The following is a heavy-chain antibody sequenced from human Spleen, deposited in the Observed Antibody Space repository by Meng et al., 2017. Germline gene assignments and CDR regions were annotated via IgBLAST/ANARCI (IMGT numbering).Heavy chain of an antibody. CDR1: GYTFTTFS. D-gene: IGHD6-13*01. CDR3: ARDEDISAAGKLFGDY. CDR2: INTKTGNP. Sequence: ASVKVSCKASGYTFTTFSINWVRQAPGQGLEWMGWINTKTGNPTYAQGFTGRFVFSLDTSVSTAYLQISGLEAEDTAMYYCARDEDISAAGKLFGDYWGQGTLVTVSS. J-gene: IGHJ4*02. V-gene: IGHV7-4-1*02.